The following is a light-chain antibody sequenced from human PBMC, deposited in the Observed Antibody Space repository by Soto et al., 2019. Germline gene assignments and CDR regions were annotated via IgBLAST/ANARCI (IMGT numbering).Light chain of an antibody. CDR1: SSDVGGYNY. CDR3: NSYTSKSTGV. V-gene: IGLV2-14*01. Sequence: QSALTQPASVSGSPGQSITISCTGTSSDVGGYNYVSWYQQHPGKAPKLIMYEFSNRPSGVSNRFSGSKSGNTASLTISGLQAEDEADYYCNSYTSKSTGVFGTGTKVTVL. J-gene: IGLJ1*01. CDR2: EFS.